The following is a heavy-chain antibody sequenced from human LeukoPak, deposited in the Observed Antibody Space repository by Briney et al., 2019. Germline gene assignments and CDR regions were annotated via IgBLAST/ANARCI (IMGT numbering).Heavy chain of an antibody. CDR3: ARAQTSLRYFDWFYFDY. CDR1: GGTFSSYA. Sequence: PVKVSCKASGGTFSSYAISWVRQAPGQGLEWMGGIIPIFGTANYAQKFQGRVTITADESTSTAYMELSSLRSEDTAVYYCARAQTSLRYFDWFYFDYWGQGTLVTVSS. CDR2: IIPIFGTA. D-gene: IGHD3-9*01. V-gene: IGHV1-69*13. J-gene: IGHJ4*02.